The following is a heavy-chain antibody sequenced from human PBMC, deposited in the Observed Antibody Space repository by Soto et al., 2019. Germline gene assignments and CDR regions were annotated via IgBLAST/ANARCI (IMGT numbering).Heavy chain of an antibody. Sequence: ASVNVSRKTSGYIFTGYFIHWVRQTPGQGLQWMGRITPNSGDTKYGQTFQGRVTFTRDTSTSTAYMELRSLRSDDTAVYYCARGKSGWPDYWGQGTLVTVSS. J-gene: IGHJ4*02. V-gene: IGHV1-2*06. CDR2: ITPNSGDT. CDR1: GYIFTGYF. CDR3: ARGKSGWPDY. D-gene: IGHD6-19*01.